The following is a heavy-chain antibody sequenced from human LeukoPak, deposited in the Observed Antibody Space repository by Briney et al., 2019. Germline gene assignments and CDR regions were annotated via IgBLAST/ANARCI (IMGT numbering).Heavy chain of an antibody. V-gene: IGHV1-2*02. CDR1: GYTFIGYF. J-gene: IGHJ4*02. Sequence: GASVKVSCKASGYTFIGYFMHWVRQAPGQGLEWMGWINPDSGGTTYAQNFQGRVTMTRDTSISTAYMELSRLRSDDTAVYYCARRMYSGSYYDYWGQGTLVTVSS. D-gene: IGHD1-26*01. CDR2: INPDSGGT. CDR3: ARRMYSGSYYDY.